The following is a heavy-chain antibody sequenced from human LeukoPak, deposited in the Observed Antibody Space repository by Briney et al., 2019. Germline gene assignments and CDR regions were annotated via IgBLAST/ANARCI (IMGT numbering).Heavy chain of an antibody. CDR2: IYSGGST. CDR3: XRXNPITLVRXVITDGYFDY. CDR1: GFTVSSNY. V-gene: IGHV3-53*01. J-gene: IGHJ4*02. D-gene: IGHD3-10*01. Sequence: GGSLRLSCAASGFTVSSNYMSWVRQAPGKGLEWVSVIYSGGSTYYADSVKGRFTISRDNSKNTLYLQMNSLRAEDTAVYYCXRXNPITLVRXVITDGYFDYWGQGTLVTVSS.